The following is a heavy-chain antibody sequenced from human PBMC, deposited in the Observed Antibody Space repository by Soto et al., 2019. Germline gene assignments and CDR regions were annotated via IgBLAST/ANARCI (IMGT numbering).Heavy chain of an antibody. CDR2: INHSGST. D-gene: IGHD4-17*01. Sequence: SETLSLTCAVYGGSFSGYYWSWIRQPPGKGLEWIGEINHSGSTNYNPSLKSRVTISVDTSKNQFSLKLSSVTAADTAVYYCARGYDYGDSGLNWFDPWGQGTLVTVSS. CDR3: ARGYDYGDSGLNWFDP. V-gene: IGHV4-34*01. CDR1: GGSFSGYY. J-gene: IGHJ5*02.